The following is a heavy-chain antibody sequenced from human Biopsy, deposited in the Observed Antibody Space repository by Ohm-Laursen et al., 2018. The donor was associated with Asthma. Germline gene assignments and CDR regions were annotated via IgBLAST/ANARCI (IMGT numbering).Heavy chain of an antibody. Sequence: GSLRLSCAASGFAVSRDHMFWVRQAPGKGLEWVSVIYSGGTSHTADSVRGRFTISRDYSKNTLYLQMHSLRAEDTAVYYCARGDSSNWSHYNFDYWGQGTLVTVSS. J-gene: IGHJ4*02. CDR1: GFAVSRDH. D-gene: IGHD3-22*01. CDR3: ARGDSSNWSHYNFDY. V-gene: IGHV3-53*01. CDR2: IYSGGTS.